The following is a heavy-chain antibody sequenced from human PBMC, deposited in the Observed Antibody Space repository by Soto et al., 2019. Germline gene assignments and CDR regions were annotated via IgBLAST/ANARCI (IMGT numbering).Heavy chain of an antibody. Sequence: LKISCKASGSNFNSCWIAWVRQTPAKGLEWMGFIYPGDSDTTYSPSFQGQVTFSVDKSTNTAYLQWSSLKASDTAIYYCARDSGTTPTYWFDPWGQGTRVTVSS. CDR1: GSNFNSCW. D-gene: IGHD2-15*01. V-gene: IGHV5-51*01. J-gene: IGHJ5*02. CDR2: IYPGDSDT. CDR3: ARDSGTTPTYWFDP.